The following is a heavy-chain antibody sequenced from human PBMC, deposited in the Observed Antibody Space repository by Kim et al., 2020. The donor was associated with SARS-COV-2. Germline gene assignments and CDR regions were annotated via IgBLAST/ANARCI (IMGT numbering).Heavy chain of an antibody. CDR3: ARDQDDFWSGYSFYKGIIDY. CDR2: IKQDGSEK. D-gene: IGHD3-3*01. CDR1: GFTFSSYW. V-gene: IGHV3-7*03. J-gene: IGHJ4*02. Sequence: GGSLRLSCAASGFTFSSYWMSWVRQAPGKGLEWVANIKQDGSEKYYVDSVKGRFTISRDNAKNSLYLQMNSLRAEDTAVYYCARDQDDFWSGYSFYKGIIDYWGQGTLVTVSS.